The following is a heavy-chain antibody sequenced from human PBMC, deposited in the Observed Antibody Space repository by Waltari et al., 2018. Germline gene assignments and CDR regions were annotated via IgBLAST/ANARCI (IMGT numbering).Heavy chain of an antibody. D-gene: IGHD3-22*01. Sequence: EVQVVESGGGLVQAGGSLRLSCAASGFSFSVYWMHWVRQAPGKGLVGCSRIIGDGTTTSYADSVKGRFTISRDNAKNMVYLQMNSLRVEDTAVYYCVSDRTKWFWGQGTLVTVSS. V-gene: IGHV3-74*01. CDR3: VSDRTKWF. CDR2: IIGDGTTT. CDR1: GFSFSVYW. J-gene: IGHJ4*02.